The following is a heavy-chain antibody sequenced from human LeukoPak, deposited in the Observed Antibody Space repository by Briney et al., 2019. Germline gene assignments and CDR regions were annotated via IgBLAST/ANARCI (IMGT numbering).Heavy chain of an antibody. V-gene: IGHV3-7*05. CDR3: ARMAGGLWDY. J-gene: IGHJ4*02. Sequence: GGSLRLSCAASGFTFSSYWMSWVRQAPGKGLEWVANTKEDGSENYYVDSVKGRFTISRDNAKNSLSLQMNSLRAEDTAVYYCARMAGGLWDYWGQGTLVTVSS. CDR1: GFTFSSYW. CDR2: TKEDGSEN. D-gene: IGHD5-24*01.